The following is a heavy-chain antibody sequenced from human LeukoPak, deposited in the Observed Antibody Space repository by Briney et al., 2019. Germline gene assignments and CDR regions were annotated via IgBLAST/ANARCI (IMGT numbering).Heavy chain of an antibody. Sequence: PGGSLRLSCAASGFTFSSYSMNWVRQAPGKGLEWVSSISSSSSYIYYADSVKGRFTISRDNAKNPLYLQMNSLRAEDTAVYYCAADIVVVPAVLFDYWGQGTLVTVSS. CDR3: AADIVVVPAVLFDY. CDR1: GFTFSSYS. J-gene: IGHJ4*02. CDR2: ISSSSSYI. D-gene: IGHD2-2*01. V-gene: IGHV3-21*01.